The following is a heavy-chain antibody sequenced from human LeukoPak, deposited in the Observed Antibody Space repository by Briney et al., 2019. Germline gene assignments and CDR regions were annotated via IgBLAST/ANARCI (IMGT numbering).Heavy chain of an antibody. CDR3: ARVVRDGYNRIDY. D-gene: IGHD5-24*01. CDR2: ISGTGTTI. J-gene: IGHJ4*02. Sequence: GGSLRLSCAASGFTFSTYEMNWVRQAPGKGLEWVSYISGTGTTIYSADSVKGRFTISRDNAKNSLYLQMNSLRAEDTAVYYCARVVRDGYNRIDYWGQGTLVTVSS. V-gene: IGHV3-48*03. CDR1: GFTFSTYE.